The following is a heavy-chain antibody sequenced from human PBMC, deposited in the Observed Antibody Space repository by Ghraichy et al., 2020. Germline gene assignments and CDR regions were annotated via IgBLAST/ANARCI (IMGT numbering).Heavy chain of an antibody. D-gene: IGHD3-10*01. J-gene: IGHJ4*02. Sequence: SETLSLTCAVSGGSISRSNWWSWVRQPPGKGLEWIGEIYHSGSTNHNPSLKSRVTISVDKSKNQFSLKLSSVSAADTAVYYCATLGSYPIQVFDYWGQGTLLTVSS. CDR3: ATLGSYPIQVFDY. V-gene: IGHV4-4*02. CDR1: GGSISRSNW. CDR2: IYHSGST.